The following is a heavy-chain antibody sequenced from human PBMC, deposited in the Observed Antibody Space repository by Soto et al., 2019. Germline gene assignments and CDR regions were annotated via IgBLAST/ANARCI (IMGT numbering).Heavy chain of an antibody. CDR2: IYYSGST. CDR1: GGSISSGGYY. CDR3: ARAETDAFDI. V-gene: IGHV4-31*03. J-gene: IGHJ3*02. Sequence: SETLSLTCTVSGGSISSGGYYWSWIRQHPGKGLEWIGYIYYSGSTYYNPSLKSRVTISVDTSKNQFSLKLSSVTAADTAVYYCARAETDAFDIWGQGTMVTVSS.